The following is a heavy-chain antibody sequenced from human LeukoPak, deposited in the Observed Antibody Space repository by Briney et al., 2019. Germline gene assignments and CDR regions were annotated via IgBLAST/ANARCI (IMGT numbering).Heavy chain of an antibody. Sequence: PSETLSLTRAVYGGSFSGYYWSWIRQPPGKGLEWIGEINHSGSTNYNPSLKSRVTISVDTSKNQFSLKLSSVTAADTAVYYCARGSRITMVRGVRNYYYYMDVWGKGTTVTVSS. CDR1: GGSFSGYY. J-gene: IGHJ6*03. CDR3: ARGSRITMVRGVRNYYYYMDV. D-gene: IGHD3-10*01. CDR2: INHSGST. V-gene: IGHV4-34*01.